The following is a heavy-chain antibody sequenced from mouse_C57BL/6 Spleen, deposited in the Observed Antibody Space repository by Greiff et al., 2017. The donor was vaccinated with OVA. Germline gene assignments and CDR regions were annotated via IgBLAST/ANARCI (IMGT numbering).Heavy chain of an antibody. V-gene: IGHV1-82*01. CDR3: ARSYYSNYNYAMDY. Sequence: VQVVESGPELVKPGASVKISCKASGYAFSSSWMNWVKQRPGKGLEWIGRIYPGDGDTNYNGKFKGKATLTADKSSSTAYMQLSSLTSEDSAVYFCARSYYSNYNYAMDYWGQGTSVTVSS. CDR2: IYPGDGDT. CDR1: GYAFSSSW. D-gene: IGHD2-5*01. J-gene: IGHJ4*01.